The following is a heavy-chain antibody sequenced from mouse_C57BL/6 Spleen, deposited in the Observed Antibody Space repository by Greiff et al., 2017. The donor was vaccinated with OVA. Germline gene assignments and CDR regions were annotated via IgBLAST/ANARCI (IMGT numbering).Heavy chain of an antibody. J-gene: IGHJ2*01. CDR1: GYAFTNYL. V-gene: IGHV1-54*01. CDR2: INPGSGGT. Sequence: QVQLKESGAELVRPGTSVKVSCKASGYAFTNYLIEWVKQRPGQGLEWIGVINPGSGGTNYNEKFKGKATLTADKSSSTAYMQLSSLTSEDSAVYFCARSLITTVVAPGYWGQGTTLTVSS. CDR3: ARSLITTVVAPGY. D-gene: IGHD1-1*01.